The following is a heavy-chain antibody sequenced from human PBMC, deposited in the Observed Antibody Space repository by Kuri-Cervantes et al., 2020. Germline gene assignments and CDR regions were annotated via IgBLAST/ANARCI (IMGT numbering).Heavy chain of an antibody. Sequence: SETLSLTCTVSGGSISSGYYWGWIRQPPGKGLEWIGSIYHSGSTYYNPSLKSRVTISVDTSKNQFSLKLSSVTAADTAVYYCARVALYGYSYGCDYWGQGTLVTVSS. CDR3: ARVALYGYSYGCDY. CDR1: GGSISSGYY. V-gene: IGHV4-38-2*02. CDR2: IYHSGST. J-gene: IGHJ4*02. D-gene: IGHD5-18*01.